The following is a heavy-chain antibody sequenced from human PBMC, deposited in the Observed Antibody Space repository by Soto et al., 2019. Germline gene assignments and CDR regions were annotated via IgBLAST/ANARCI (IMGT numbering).Heavy chain of an antibody. CDR3: ARGNYYGMDV. J-gene: IGHJ6*02. CDR2: INNDGTST. Sequence: GGSLRLSCAASGFTFSHYWMHWVRQDPGEGLVWVSGINNDGTSTKYADSVKGRFTISRDNAKNTLYLQINSLRVEDTAVYYCARGNYYGMDVWGQGTTVTVSS. CDR1: GFTFSHYW. V-gene: IGHV3-74*03.